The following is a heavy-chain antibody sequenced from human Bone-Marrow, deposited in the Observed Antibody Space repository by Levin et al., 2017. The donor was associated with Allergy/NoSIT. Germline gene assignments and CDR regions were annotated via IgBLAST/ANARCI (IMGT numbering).Heavy chain of an antibody. Sequence: LSLTCAASGFTFSSSAMHWVRQAPGKGLEYVSAISSNGGSTYYANSVKGRFTISRDNSKNTLYLQMGSLRAEDMAVYYCARVYSGSWKKRGYGMDVWGQGTTVTVSS. V-gene: IGHV3-64*01. CDR2: ISSNGGST. CDR3: ARVYSGSWKKRGYGMDV. D-gene: IGHD1-26*01. CDR1: GFTFSSSA. J-gene: IGHJ6*02.